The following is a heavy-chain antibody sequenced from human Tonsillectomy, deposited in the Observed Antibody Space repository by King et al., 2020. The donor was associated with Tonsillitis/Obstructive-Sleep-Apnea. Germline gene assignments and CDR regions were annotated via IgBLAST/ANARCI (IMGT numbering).Heavy chain of an antibody. CDR3: ARGEYYYDSSGYYYESYFDY. Sequence: QLVQSGAEVKKPGSSVKVSCKASGGTFSSYAISWVRQAPGQGLEWMGGIIPILGIANYAQKFQGRVTITADKSPSTAYMDLSSLRSEDTAVYYCARGEYYYDSSGYYYESYFDYWGQGTLVTVSS. J-gene: IGHJ4*02. D-gene: IGHD3-22*01. CDR1: GGTFSSYA. CDR2: IIPILGIA. V-gene: IGHV1-69*10.